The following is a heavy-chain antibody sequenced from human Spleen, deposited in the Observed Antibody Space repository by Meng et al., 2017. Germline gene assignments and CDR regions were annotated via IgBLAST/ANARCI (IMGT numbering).Heavy chain of an antibody. CDR1: GYTLSSDG. CDR2: INAYNGNT. CDR3: ARVTGDRVYFNGMDV. V-gene: IGHV1-18*01. Sequence: ASVKVSCKASGYTLSSDGFSWVRQAPGQGLEWMGWINAYNGNTDYAQKFQGRVTMTIDRSTTTAYMELRSLRSDDTAVYYCARVTGDRVYFNGMDVWGQGTTVTVSS. J-gene: IGHJ6*02. D-gene: IGHD1-1*01.